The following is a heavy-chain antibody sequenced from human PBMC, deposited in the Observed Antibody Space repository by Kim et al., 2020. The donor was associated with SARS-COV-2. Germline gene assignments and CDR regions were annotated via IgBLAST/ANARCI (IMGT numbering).Heavy chain of an antibody. V-gene: IGHV3-23*01. D-gene: IGHD6-13*01. CDR1: GFTFSNYP. J-gene: IGHJ4*03. Sequence: GGSLRLSCAASGFTFSNYPMSWVRQAPGKGLEWVSAISGSDGRTFYADSVKGRFTISRDNSMNTLFLQMNSLRGEDTAVYYCAKGFSSAWGGYFDFWGQGTLVPVSS. CDR3: AKGFSSAWGGYFDF. CDR2: ISGSDGRT.